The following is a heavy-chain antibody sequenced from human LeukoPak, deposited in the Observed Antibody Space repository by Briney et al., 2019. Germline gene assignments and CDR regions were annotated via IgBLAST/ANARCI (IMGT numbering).Heavy chain of an antibody. J-gene: IGHJ4*02. CDR2: IYYSGST. CDR1: GGSISSSSYY. Sequence: SETLSLTCTVSGGSISSSSYYWGWIRQPPGKGLEWIGSIYYSGSTYYNPSLKSRVTISVDTSKNQFSLKLSSVTAADTAVYYCAKAGGQLAFDYWGQGTLVTVSS. CDR3: AKAGGQLAFDY. V-gene: IGHV4-39*07. D-gene: IGHD6-6*01.